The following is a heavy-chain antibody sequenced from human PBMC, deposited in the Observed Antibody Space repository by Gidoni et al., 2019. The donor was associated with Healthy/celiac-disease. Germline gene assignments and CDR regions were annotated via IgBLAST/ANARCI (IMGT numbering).Heavy chain of an antibody. D-gene: IGHD3-22*01. J-gene: IGHJ3*02. CDR1: GFPLSRCD. Sequence: EVQLVESGGGLVKPGGSLRLSCAASGFPLSRCDMNWVRQAPGKGLEWVSSMSSRSSYIYYADSVKGRFTISRDNAKNSLYLQMNSLRAEDTAVYYCARVGNYFDSTGSTGAFDIWGQGTMVTVSS. CDR2: MSSRSSYI. CDR3: ARVGNYFDSTGSTGAFDI. V-gene: IGHV3-21*01.